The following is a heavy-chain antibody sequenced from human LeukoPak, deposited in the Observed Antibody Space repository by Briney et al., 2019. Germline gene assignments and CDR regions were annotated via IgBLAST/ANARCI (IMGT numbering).Heavy chain of an antibody. CDR1: GFTFDDYG. CDR2: ISWNSGGI. CDR3: AKAAPTYYYYHMDV. V-gene: IGHV3-9*01. J-gene: IGHJ6*03. D-gene: IGHD6-13*01. Sequence: GRSLRLSCAASGFTFDDYGMHWVRHAPGEGLEWVSGISWNSGGIGYADSVKGRFTISRDNAKNSLYLQMNSLRADDTALYYCAKAAPTYYYYHMDVWGKGTTVTVSS.